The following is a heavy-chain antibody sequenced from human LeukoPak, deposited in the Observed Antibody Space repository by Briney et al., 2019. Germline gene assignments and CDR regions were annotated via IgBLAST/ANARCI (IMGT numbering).Heavy chain of an antibody. V-gene: IGHV4-4*02. CDR1: GGSISSSNW. Sequence: SETLSLTCTVSGGSISSSNWWRWVRQPPGQGLEWIGEIYHSGSTNYNPSLKSRVTISVDKSKNQFSLKLSSVTAADTAVYYCARDYYGSGSYYRGGSFDIWGQGTMVTVSS. J-gene: IGHJ3*02. CDR3: ARDYYGSGSYYRGGSFDI. CDR2: IYHSGST. D-gene: IGHD3-10*01.